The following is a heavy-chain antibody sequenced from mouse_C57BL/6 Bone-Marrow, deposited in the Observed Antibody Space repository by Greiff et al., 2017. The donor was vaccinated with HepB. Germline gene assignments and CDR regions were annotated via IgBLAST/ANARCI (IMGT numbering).Heavy chain of an antibody. CDR2: IDPENGDT. V-gene: IGHV14-4*01. J-gene: IGHJ2*01. D-gene: IGHD3-2*02. CDR3: TQTAQATYFDY. CDR1: GFNIKDDY. Sequence: VQLQQSGAELVRPGASVKLSCTASGFNIKDDYMHWVKQRPEQGLEWIGWIDPENGDTEYASKVQGKATITADTSSNTAYLQLSSLTSEDTAVYYCTQTAQATYFDYWGQGTTLTVSS.